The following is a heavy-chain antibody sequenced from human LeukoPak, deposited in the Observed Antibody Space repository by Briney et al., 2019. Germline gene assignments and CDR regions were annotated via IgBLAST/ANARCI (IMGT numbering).Heavy chain of an antibody. Sequence: GASVKVSFKSSVYIYIRYGISWVRQAPGQGLEWMGWISAYNGNTNYAQKVQGRVTMTTNTSTSTAYMELRSLRSADTAVYYCAREGAYGDFEYWGQGTLVTVSS. CDR1: VYIYIRYG. J-gene: IGHJ4*02. V-gene: IGHV1-18*01. CDR2: ISAYNGNT. D-gene: IGHD4-17*01. CDR3: AREGAYGDFEY.